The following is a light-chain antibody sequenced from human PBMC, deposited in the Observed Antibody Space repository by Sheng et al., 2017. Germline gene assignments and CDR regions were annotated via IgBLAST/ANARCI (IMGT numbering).Light chain of an antibody. Sequence: DIQMTQSPSSLSASIGDRVTITCRAGQGINNYLAWCQQMPGKVPKLLVYAASTLRSGVPSRFSGSGSGTDFTLTISSLQPEDFAIYYCQQTYGTVWAFGQGTKVEIK. CDR1: QGINNY. J-gene: IGKJ1*01. V-gene: IGKV1-27*01. CDR2: AAS. CDR3: QQTYGTVWA.